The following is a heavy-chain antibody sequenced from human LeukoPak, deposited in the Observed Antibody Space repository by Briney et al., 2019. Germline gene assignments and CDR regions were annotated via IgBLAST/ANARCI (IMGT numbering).Heavy chain of an antibody. D-gene: IGHD5-18*01. Sequence: GGSLRLSCAASAFTFSRYWTTWVRQAPGKGLEWVANINEDGSEKYYLDSVRGRFTISRDNAKNSLYLQMDSLRAEDTAVYYCAKDPSARGYSYGYPCFDPWGQGTLVTVSS. CDR3: AKDPSARGYSYGYPCFDP. CDR2: INEDGSEK. J-gene: IGHJ5*02. CDR1: AFTFSRYW. V-gene: IGHV3-7*03.